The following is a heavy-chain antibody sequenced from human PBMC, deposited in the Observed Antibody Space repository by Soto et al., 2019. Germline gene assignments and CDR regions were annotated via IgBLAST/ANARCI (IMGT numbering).Heavy chain of an antibody. D-gene: IGHD6-19*01. V-gene: IGHV1-46*01. CDR1: GYTFTSYY. CDR2: INPSGGST. Sequence: ASVKVSCKASGYTFTSYYMHWVRQAPGQGLEWMGIINPSGGSTTYAQKFQGRVTMTRDTSTSTVYMELNSLRSEDTAVYYCARYPMAPPRIAVAGDYGTDVWGQGTTVTVSS. J-gene: IGHJ6*02. CDR3: ARYPMAPPRIAVAGDYGTDV.